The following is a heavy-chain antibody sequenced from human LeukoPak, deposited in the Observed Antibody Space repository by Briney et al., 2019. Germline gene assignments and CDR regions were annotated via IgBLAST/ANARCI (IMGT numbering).Heavy chain of an antibody. CDR2: IIPIFGTA. D-gene: IGHD2-2*01. J-gene: IGHJ5*02. CDR3: ARPWGEGEYQLPPIQNWFDP. V-gene: IGHV1-69*05. Sequence: SVKVSCKASGGTFSSYAISWVRQAPGRGLEWMGGIIPIFGTANYAQKFQGRVTITTDESTSTAYMELSSLRSEDTAVYYCARPWGEGEYQLPPIQNWFDPWGQGTLVTVSS. CDR1: GGTFSSYA.